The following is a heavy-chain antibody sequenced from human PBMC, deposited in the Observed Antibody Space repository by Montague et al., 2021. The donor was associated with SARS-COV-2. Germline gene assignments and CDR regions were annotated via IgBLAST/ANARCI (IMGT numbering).Heavy chain of an antibody. CDR2: IHTSGST. J-gene: IGHJ4*02. Sequence: TLSLTCTVSGGSISYGSYFWIWIRQPAGKGLEWIGRIHTSGSTNYNPSLKSRVAISIDTSKGQFSLELSSVTAADTAVYYCASSHCGGDCYSGQGTLVTGSS. CDR3: ASSHCGGDCY. V-gene: IGHV4-61*02. D-gene: IGHD2-21*02. CDR1: GGSISYGSYF.